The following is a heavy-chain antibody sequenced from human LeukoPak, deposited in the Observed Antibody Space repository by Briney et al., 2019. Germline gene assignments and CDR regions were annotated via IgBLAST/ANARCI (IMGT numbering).Heavy chain of an antibody. CDR1: GGSISSGSYY. CDR3: ARDGGRRRGYFDY. V-gene: IGHV4-61*02. Sequence: PSETLSLTCTVSGGSISSGSYYWSWIRQPAGKGLEWIGRIYTSGSTNYNPSLKSRVTISVDTSKNQFSLKLSSVTAADTAVYYCARDGGRRRGYFDYWGQGTLVTVSS. D-gene: IGHD4-23*01. CDR2: IYTSGST. J-gene: IGHJ4*02.